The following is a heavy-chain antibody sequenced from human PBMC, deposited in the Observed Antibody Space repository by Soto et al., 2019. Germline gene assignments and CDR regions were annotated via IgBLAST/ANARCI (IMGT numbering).Heavy chain of an antibody. D-gene: IGHD6-13*01. CDR2: TSYDGSKQ. J-gene: IGHJ4*02. V-gene: IGHV3-30*18. CDR3: AKGSSSWYGLFDY. CDR1: RFTFSSYA. Sequence: QVQLVESGGGVVQPGGSLTLSCAASRFTFSSYAMHWVRQAPGKGLEWVACTSYDGSKQYYADSVQGRFTVSRDDSKNTLYVHMSTLRAEDTAVYYCAKGSSSWYGLFDYWGQGTLVTVSS.